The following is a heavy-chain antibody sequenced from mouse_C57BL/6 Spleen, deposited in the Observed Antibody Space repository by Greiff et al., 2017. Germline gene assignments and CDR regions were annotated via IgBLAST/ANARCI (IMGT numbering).Heavy chain of an antibody. Sequence: EVKLMESEGGLVQPGSSMKLSCTASGFTFSDYYMAWVRQVPEKGLEWVANINYDGSSTYYLDSLKSRFIISRDNAKNILYLQMSSLKSEDTATYYCARIYYSNSYYFDYWGQGTTLTVSS. CDR2: INYDGSST. CDR1: GFTFSDYY. J-gene: IGHJ2*01. CDR3: ARIYYSNSYYFDY. D-gene: IGHD2-5*01. V-gene: IGHV5-16*01.